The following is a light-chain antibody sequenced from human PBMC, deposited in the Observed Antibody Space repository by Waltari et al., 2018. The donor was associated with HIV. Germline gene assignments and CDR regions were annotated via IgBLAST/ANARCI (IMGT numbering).Light chain of an antibody. CDR3: LQNTHWPYT. Sequence: DVVLTQSSLSLPDTLGQPASISCRSSQSLVHSDGNTYLNWFLQRPGQSPRRLIGRVSNRDSGVPDRFSGSGSGTDFTLKISRVEAEDVGVYFCLQNTHWPYTFGQGTTLEIK. CDR2: RVS. J-gene: IGKJ2*01. CDR1: QSLVHSDGNTY. V-gene: IGKV2-30*02.